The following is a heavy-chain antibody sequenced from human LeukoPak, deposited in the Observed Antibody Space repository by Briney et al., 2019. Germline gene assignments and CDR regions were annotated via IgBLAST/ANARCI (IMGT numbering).Heavy chain of an antibody. Sequence: PSETLSLTCAVYGGSFSGYYWSWIRQPPGKGLEWIGEINHSGSTNYNPSLKSRVTISVDTSKNQFSLTLSSVTAADTAVYYCAKVARYCSSTSCPLVFDYWGQGTLVTVSS. V-gene: IGHV4-34*01. J-gene: IGHJ4*02. CDR1: GGSFSGYY. D-gene: IGHD2-2*01. CDR3: AKVARYCSSTSCPLVFDY. CDR2: INHSGST.